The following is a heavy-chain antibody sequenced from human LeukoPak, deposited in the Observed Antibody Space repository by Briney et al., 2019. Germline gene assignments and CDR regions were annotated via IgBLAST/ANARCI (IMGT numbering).Heavy chain of an antibody. Sequence: ASAKVSCKASGYTFTSYAMHWVRQAPGQRLEWMGWINAGNGNTKYSQKFQGRVTITRDTSASTAYMELSSLRSEDTAVYYCASSLITMVRGVKNGMDVWGKGTTVTVSS. CDR1: GYTFTSYA. CDR3: ASSLITMVRGVKNGMDV. V-gene: IGHV1-3*01. CDR2: INAGNGNT. D-gene: IGHD3-10*01. J-gene: IGHJ6*04.